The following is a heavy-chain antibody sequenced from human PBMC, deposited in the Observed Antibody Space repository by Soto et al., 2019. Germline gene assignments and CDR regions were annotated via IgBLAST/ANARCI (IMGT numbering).Heavy chain of an antibody. D-gene: IGHD3-10*01. CDR2: ISSASSTI. CDR1: GFTFSSYS. CDR3: IYGYSFDY. V-gene: IGHV3-48*01. Sequence: EVPLVESGGGLVQPGESLRLSCAASGFTFSSYSMNWVRQAPGKGLEWVSYISSASSTIYYADSVKGRFTISRDNAKNSLYLQMNSPRAEDTAVYYCIYGYSFDYWGQGTLVTVSS. J-gene: IGHJ4*02.